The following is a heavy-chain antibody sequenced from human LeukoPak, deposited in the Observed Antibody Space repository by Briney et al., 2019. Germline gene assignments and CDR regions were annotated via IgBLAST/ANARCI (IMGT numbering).Heavy chain of an antibody. CDR2: IRYDGSNT. Sequence: GGSLRLSCAASGFIFSRYNMNWVRQAPGKGLEWVAFIRYDGSNTYYADSVKGRFTISRDNSKNTLYLQMNSLRGEDTAVYYCAKDRTVAGGGYYFDYWGQGTLVTVSS. CDR1: GFIFSRYN. D-gene: IGHD6-19*01. V-gene: IGHV3-30*02. CDR3: AKDRTVAGGGYYFDY. J-gene: IGHJ4*02.